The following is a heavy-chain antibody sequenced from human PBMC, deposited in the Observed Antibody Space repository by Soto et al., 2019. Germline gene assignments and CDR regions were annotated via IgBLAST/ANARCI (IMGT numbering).Heavy chain of an antibody. CDR3: ARERVLRFLEWRDPYYYGMDV. J-gene: IGHJ6*02. Sequence: TSETLSLTCAVSGYSISSGYYWGWIRQTPGRGLEWIGSTHQSGNTYYNPSLKSRVTISVDTSKNQFSLKLSSVTAADTAVYYCARERVLRFLEWRDPYYYGMDVWGQGTTVTVSS. CDR2: THQSGNT. CDR1: GYSISSGYY. V-gene: IGHV4-38-2*02. D-gene: IGHD3-3*01.